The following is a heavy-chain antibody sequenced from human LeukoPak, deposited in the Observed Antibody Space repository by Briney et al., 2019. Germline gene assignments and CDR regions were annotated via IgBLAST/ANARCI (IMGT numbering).Heavy chain of an antibody. Sequence: SETLSLTCTVPGGSISSYYWTWIRQPAGKGLEWIGRIYTSGTTNYNPSLQRRVTISVDNSKNQFSLRLSSVTAADTAVYYCARQDYSSGTVGGIDYWGQGTLVTVSS. CDR3: ARQDYSSGTVGGIDY. CDR1: GGSISSYY. J-gene: IGHJ4*02. CDR2: IYTSGTT. V-gene: IGHV4-4*07. D-gene: IGHD3-10*01.